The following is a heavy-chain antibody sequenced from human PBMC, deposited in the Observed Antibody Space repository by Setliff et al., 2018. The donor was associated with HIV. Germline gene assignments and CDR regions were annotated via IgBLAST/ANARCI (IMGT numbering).Heavy chain of an antibody. J-gene: IGHJ2*01. V-gene: IGHV4-34*01. D-gene: IGHD3-3*01. Sequence: LSLTCAVSGGSFSGYYRNWIRQPPGKGLEWIGEIVHSGDTNYNPSLKSRVIISVDVSKNQFSLNLNSVTAADTAVYYCARGEVTTVRYFDLWGRGTLVTVSS. CDR3: ARGEVTTVRYFDL. CDR2: IVHSGDT. CDR1: GGSFSGYY.